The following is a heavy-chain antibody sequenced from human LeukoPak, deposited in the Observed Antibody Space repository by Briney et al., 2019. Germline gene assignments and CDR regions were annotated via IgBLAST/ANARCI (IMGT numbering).Heavy chain of an antibody. Sequence: SETLSLTRAVYGGSFSGYYWSWIRQPPGKGLEWIGEINHSGSTNYNPSLKSRVTISVDTSKNQFSLKLSSVTAADTAVYYCAIEGTTTGPDYWGQGTLVTVSS. J-gene: IGHJ4*02. CDR1: GGSFSGYY. D-gene: IGHD4-11*01. CDR3: AIEGTTTGPDY. V-gene: IGHV4-34*01. CDR2: INHSGST.